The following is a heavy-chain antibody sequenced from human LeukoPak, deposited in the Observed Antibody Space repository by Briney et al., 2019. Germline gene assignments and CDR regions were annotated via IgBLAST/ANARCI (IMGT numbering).Heavy chain of an antibody. CDR1: GGSVNSFY. V-gene: IGHV4-4*07. CDR3: ARDLLRRGYAFDI. D-gene: IGHD5-12*01. J-gene: IGHJ3*02. Sequence: SETLSLTCTVSGGSVNSFYWSWIRQSAGKGLEWVGRIYGSGITNDNPSLKSRVTMSVDTSKNQLSLNLTSVTAADTAIYYCARDLLRRGYAFDIWGQGTMVTVSS. CDR2: IYGSGIT.